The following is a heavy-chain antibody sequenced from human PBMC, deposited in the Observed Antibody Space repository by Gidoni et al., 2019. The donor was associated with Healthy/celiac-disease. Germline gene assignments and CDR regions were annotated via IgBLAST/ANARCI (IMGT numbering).Heavy chain of an antibody. CDR1: GFTFSSYG. V-gene: IGHV3-30*18. CDR3: AKRIDSSGWFQFSVDY. D-gene: IGHD6-19*01. J-gene: IGHJ4*02. Sequence: QVQLVESGGGVVQPGRSLRLSCAASGFTFSSYGMHWVRQAPGKWLEWVAVISYDGSNKYYADSVKGRFTISRDNSKNTLYLQMNSLRAEDTAVYYCAKRIDSSGWFQFSVDYWGQGTLVTVSS. CDR2: ISYDGSNK.